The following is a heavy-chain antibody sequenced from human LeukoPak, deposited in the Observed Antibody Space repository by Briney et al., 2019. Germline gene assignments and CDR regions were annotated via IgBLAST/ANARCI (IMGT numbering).Heavy chain of an antibody. V-gene: IGHV1-46*01. Sequence: ASVKVSCKASGYTFTSYYMHWVRQAPGQGLEWMGIINPSGGSTSYAQKLQGRVTMTTDTSTSTAYMELRSLRSDDTAVYYCAREAVGATGDYWGQGTLVTVSS. CDR3: AREAVGATGDY. D-gene: IGHD1-26*01. J-gene: IGHJ4*02. CDR2: INPSGGST. CDR1: GYTFTSYY.